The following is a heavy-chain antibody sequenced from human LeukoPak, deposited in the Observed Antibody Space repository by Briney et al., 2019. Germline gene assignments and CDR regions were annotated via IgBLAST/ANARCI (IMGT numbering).Heavy chain of an antibody. J-gene: IGHJ5*02. CDR2: IYYSGST. Sequence: PSETLSLTCTVSGGSISSSSYYWGWIRQPPGKGLEWIGSIYYSGSTYYNPSLRSRVTISVDTSKNQFSLKLSSVTAADTAVYYCATAIGTVNWFDPWGQGTLVTVSS. D-gene: IGHD1-26*01. CDR3: ATAIGTVNWFDP. CDR1: GGSISSSSYY. V-gene: IGHV4-39*07.